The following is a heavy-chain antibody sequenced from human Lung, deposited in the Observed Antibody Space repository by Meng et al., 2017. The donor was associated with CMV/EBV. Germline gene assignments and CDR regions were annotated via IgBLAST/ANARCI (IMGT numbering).Heavy chain of an antibody. CDR1: GFSISSGYY. Sequence: SETLSLTCTVPGFSISSGYYWGWIRQSPEKGMEWIGSIYHDGITYYNPSLKSRVTMSMDSPNDKFFLNLNSVTAGDTALYFCARVHRILNWFDPWGRGILVTVSS. V-gene: IGHV4-38-2*02. D-gene: IGHD2/OR15-2a*01. CDR3: ARVHRILNWFDP. J-gene: IGHJ5*02. CDR2: IYHDGIT.